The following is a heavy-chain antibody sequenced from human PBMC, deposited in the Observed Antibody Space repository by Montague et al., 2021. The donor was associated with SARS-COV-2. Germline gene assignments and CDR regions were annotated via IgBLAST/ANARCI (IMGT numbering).Heavy chain of an antibody. V-gene: IGHV4-59*13. CDR1: GGSISSYY. J-gene: IGHJ4*02. CDR3: ARDFDY. CDR2: MYYSGST. Sequence: SETLSLTCTVSGGSISSYYWSWIRQPPGKGLEWIGYMYYSGSTNYNPSLKSRVTLSVDTSKHQFSLKLSSVAAADTAVYYCARDFDYWGQGTLVTVSS.